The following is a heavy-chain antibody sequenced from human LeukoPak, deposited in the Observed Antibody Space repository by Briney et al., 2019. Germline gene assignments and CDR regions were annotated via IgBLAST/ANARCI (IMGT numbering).Heavy chain of an antibody. Sequence: GGSLRLSCAASGFTFDDYAMHWVRQAPGKGLEWVSLISGDGGSTYYADSVKGRFTISRDNSKNSLYLQMNSLRTEDTALYYCAKDNDILTGCEYYYFDYWGQGTLVTVSS. CDR3: AKDNDILTGCEYYYFDY. CDR2: ISGDGGST. D-gene: IGHD3-9*01. J-gene: IGHJ4*02. CDR1: GFTFDDYA. V-gene: IGHV3-43*02.